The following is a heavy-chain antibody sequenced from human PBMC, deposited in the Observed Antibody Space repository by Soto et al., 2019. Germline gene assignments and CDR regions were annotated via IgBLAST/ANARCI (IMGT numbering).Heavy chain of an antibody. CDR1: GFTFSSYS. CDR2: ISSSSSYI. D-gene: IGHD3-22*01. CDR3: ARDSPAYYYDSSGYATAFDI. Sequence: EVQLVESGGGLVKPGGSLRLSCAASGFTFSSYSMNWVRQAPGKGLEWVSYISSSSSYIYYADSVKGRFTISRDNAKNSLYLQMNSLRAEDTAVYYCARDSPAYYYDSSGYATAFDIWGQGTMVTVSS. J-gene: IGHJ3*02. V-gene: IGHV3-21*01.